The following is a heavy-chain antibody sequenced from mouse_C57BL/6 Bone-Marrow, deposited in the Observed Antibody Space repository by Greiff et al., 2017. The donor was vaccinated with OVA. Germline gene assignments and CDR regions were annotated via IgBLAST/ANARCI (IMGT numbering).Heavy chain of an antibody. D-gene: IGHD2-1*01. CDR2: IDPSDSYT. J-gene: IGHJ1*03. CDR3: ARSLYGNYLYGYFDV. V-gene: IGHV1-69*01. CDR1: GYTFTSYW. Sequence: QVQLQQPGAELVMPGASVKLSCKASGYTFTSYWMHWVKQRPGQGLEWIGEIDPSDSYTNYNQKFKGKSTLTVDKSSSTAYMQLSSLTSEDSAVYYCARSLYGNYLYGYFDVWGTGTTVTVSS.